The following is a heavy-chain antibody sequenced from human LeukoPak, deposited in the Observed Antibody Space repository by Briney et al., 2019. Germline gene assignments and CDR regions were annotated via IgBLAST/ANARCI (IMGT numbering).Heavy chain of an antibody. Sequence: GGSLRLSCAASGFTFSSYAMSWVRQAPGKGLEWVSAISGSGGSTYYADSAKGRFTISRDNSKNTLYLQMNSLRAEDTAVYYCAKGSCTGGVCYGSEAFDIWGQGTMVTVSS. CDR3: AKGSCTGGVCYGSEAFDI. CDR1: GFTFSSYA. D-gene: IGHD2-8*02. V-gene: IGHV3-23*01. J-gene: IGHJ3*02. CDR2: ISGSGGST.